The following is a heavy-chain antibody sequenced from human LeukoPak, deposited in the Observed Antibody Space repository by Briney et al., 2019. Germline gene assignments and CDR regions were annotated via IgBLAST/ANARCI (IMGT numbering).Heavy chain of an antibody. CDR1: GFSFSTYW. D-gene: IGHD3-9*01. Sequence: GGSLRLSCAASGFSFSTYWMSWVRQAPGKGLEWVATIKLDGSEKYYVDSVKGRLTISRDNAKNSLYLQMNSLRAEDTAVYYCARDRSDIVTGYSDAFDVWGQGTTVTVSS. J-gene: IGHJ3*01. V-gene: IGHV3-7*01. CDR3: ARDRSDIVTGYSDAFDV. CDR2: IKLDGSEK.